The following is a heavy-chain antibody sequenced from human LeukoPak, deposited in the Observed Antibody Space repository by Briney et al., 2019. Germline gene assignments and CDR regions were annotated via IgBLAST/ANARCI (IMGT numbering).Heavy chain of an antibody. D-gene: IGHD2-21*02. CDR3: ARDRAYCGGDCYSSLFDY. CDR2: INSDGSST. J-gene: IGHJ4*02. CDR1: GFTFSSYW. V-gene: IGHV3-74*01. Sequence: PGGSLRLSCAASGFTFSSYWMHWVRQAPGKGLVWVSRINSDGSSTSYADSVKGRLTISRDNAKNTLYLQMNSLRAEDTAVYYCARDRAYCGGDCYSSLFDYWGQGTLVTVSS.